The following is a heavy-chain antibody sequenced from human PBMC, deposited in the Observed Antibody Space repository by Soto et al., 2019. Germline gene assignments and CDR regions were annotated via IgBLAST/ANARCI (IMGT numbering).Heavy chain of an antibody. J-gene: IGHJ4*02. CDR1: GYTFTSYG. Sequence: GASVKVSCKASGYTFTSYGISWVRQAPGQGLEWMGWISAYNGNTNYAQKLQGRVTMTTDTSTSTAYMELRSLRSDDTAVYYCATGFPSSSWYDYFDYWGQGTLVTVSS. CDR2: ISAYNGNT. CDR3: ATGFPSSSWYDYFDY. D-gene: IGHD6-13*01. V-gene: IGHV1-18*01.